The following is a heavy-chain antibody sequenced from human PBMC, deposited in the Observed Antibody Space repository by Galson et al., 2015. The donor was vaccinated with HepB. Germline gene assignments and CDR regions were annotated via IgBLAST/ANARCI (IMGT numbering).Heavy chain of an antibody. D-gene: IGHD6-13*01. CDR1: GFTFSSYW. CDR3: ARVGLYYWYSSSWFDY. Sequence: SLRLSCAASGFTFSSYWMSWVRQAPGKGLEWVANIKQDGSEKYYVDSVKGRFTISRDNAKNSLYLQMNSLRAEDTAVYYCARVGLYYWYSSSWFDYWGQGTLATVSP. CDR2: IKQDGSEK. V-gene: IGHV3-7*03. J-gene: IGHJ4*02.